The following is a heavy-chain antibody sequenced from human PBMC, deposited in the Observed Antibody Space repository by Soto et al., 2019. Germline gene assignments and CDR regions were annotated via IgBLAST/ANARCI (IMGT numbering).Heavy chain of an antibody. D-gene: IGHD3-10*01. Sequence: SETLSLTCAVYGGSFSGYYWSWIRQPPGKGLEWIGEINHSGSTNYNPSLKSRVTISVDTSKNQFSLKLSSVTAADTSVYYCATGYGSGSAENWFNPLGQGNLVTVSS. V-gene: IGHV4-34*01. CDR1: GGSFSGYY. CDR2: INHSGST. J-gene: IGHJ5*02. CDR3: ATGYGSGSAENWFNP.